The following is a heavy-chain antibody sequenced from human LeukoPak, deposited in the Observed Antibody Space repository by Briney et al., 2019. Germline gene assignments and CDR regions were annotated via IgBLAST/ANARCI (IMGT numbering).Heavy chain of an antibody. V-gene: IGHV4-61*01. Sequence: SETLSLTCTVSGDSVSSGNYYLSWIRQPPGKGLDWITYMSPSGTTKYNPSLKSRVTTSVDTSRAQFSLRLSSVTAADTAVYYCARGQDDRSGTFDYWGQGILVTVSS. J-gene: IGHJ4*02. CDR1: GDSVSSGNYY. CDR2: MSPSGTT. CDR3: ARGQDDRSGTFDY. D-gene: IGHD3-22*01.